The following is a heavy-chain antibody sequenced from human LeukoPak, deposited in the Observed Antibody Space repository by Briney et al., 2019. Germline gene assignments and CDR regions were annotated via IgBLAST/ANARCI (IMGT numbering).Heavy chain of an antibody. V-gene: IGHV3-7*03. Sequence: GGSLRLSCAASGFTFSSYWMSWVRQAPGKGLEWVANIKQDGSGKYYVDSVKGRFTISRDNAKNSLYLQMNSLRAEDTAVYYCARVKYSSSWDVPGYYYGMDVWGKGTTVTVSS. CDR1: GFTFSSYW. D-gene: IGHD6-13*01. CDR2: IKQDGSGK. CDR3: ARVKYSSSWDVPGYYYGMDV. J-gene: IGHJ6*04.